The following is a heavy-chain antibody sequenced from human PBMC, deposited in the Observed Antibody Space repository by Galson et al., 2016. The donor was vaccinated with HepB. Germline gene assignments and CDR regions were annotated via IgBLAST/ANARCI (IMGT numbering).Heavy chain of an antibody. CDR1: GFSFSDYY. J-gene: IGHJ4*02. CDR2: ISSSSSYI. V-gene: IGHV3-21*04. Sequence: SLRLSCAVSGFSFSDYYMNWVRQAPGKGLEWVSTISSSSSYIYYADSVKGRFTISRDNSKNTLYLQMNSLRAEDTAVYYCAKDLLYCGGDCYLTPPYFDYWGQGTLVTVSS. CDR3: AKDLLYCGGDCYLTPPYFDY. D-gene: IGHD2-21*02.